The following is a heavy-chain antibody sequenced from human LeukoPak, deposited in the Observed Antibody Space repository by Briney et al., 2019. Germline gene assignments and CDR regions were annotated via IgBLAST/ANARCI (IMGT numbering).Heavy chain of an antibody. CDR3: ASSRYCTNGVCFDY. Sequence: SETLSPTCAVYGGSFSGYYWSWIRQPPGKGLEWIGYIYHSGSTYYNPSLKSRVTISVDRSKNQFSLKLSSVTAADTAVYYCASSRYCTNGVCFDYWGQGTLVTVSS. J-gene: IGHJ4*02. CDR1: GGSFSGYY. D-gene: IGHD2-8*01. CDR2: IYHSGST. V-gene: IGHV4-30-2*01.